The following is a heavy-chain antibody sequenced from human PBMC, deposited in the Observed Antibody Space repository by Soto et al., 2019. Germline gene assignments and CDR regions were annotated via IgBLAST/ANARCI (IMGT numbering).Heavy chain of an antibody. D-gene: IGHD6-13*01. CDR3: VRPYYSSSWFPFDR. Sequence: GALRLSCTGSGFDFGDYYMSWIRQAPGKGLEWVSYIDSGDGTTYYTDSVKGRFTISRDNAKKTVYLQMSSLRVEDTALYYCVRPYYSSSWFPFDRWGQGTLVTVSS. CDR2: IDSGDGTT. CDR1: GFDFGDYY. V-gene: IGHV3-11*01. J-gene: IGHJ4*02.